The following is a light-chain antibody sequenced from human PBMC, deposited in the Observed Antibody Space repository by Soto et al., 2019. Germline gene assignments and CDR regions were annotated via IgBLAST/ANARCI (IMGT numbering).Light chain of an antibody. Sequence: EIVLTQSPGTLSLSPGERATLSCRASQSVSSSYLAWYQQKPGQAPRLLIYGASSRAPGIPDRFSGSGSGTDFTLTISRLEPEDFAVYYCQQYGSSRPYTFGQGTKLEIK. V-gene: IGKV3-20*01. CDR3: QQYGSSRPYT. CDR1: QSVSSSY. J-gene: IGKJ2*01. CDR2: GAS.